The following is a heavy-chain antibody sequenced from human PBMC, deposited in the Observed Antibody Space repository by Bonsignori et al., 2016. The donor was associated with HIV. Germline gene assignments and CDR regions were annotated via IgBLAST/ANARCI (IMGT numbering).Heavy chain of an antibody. CDR2: IYYSGST. CDR3: ASYDFWSGYYNYFDY. D-gene: IGHD3-3*01. Sequence: PGKGLEWIGSIYYSGSTYYNPSLKSRVTISVDTSKNQFSLKLSSVTAADTAVYYCASYDFWSGYYNYFDYWGQGTLVTVSS. V-gene: IGHV4-39*07. J-gene: IGHJ4*02.